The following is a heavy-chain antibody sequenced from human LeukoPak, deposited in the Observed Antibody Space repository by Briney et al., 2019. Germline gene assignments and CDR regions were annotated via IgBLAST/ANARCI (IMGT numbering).Heavy chain of an antibody. J-gene: IGHJ6*02. CDR2: IKQDGSEK. V-gene: IGHV3-7*01. CDR1: GFTFSSYW. Sequence: GGSLRLSCAASGFTFSSYWMSWVRQAPGKGLEWVANIKQDGSEKYYMDSVKGRFTISRDNAKNSLYLQMNSLRAEDTAVYYCARVGSSWKYYYYGMDVWGQGTTVTVSS. D-gene: IGHD6-13*01. CDR3: ARVGSSWKYYYYGMDV.